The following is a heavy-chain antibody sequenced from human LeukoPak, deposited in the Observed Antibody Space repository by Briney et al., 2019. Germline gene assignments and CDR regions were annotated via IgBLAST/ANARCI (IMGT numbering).Heavy chain of an antibody. CDR2: FSAYNGNT. CDR1: GYTFSSSG. V-gene: IGHV1-18*01. Sequence: GASVKVSCKASGYTFSSSGISRVRQAPGQGLEWWGWFSAYNGNTNYTQKLQGRVTMTTDTSTSTAYMELRSLRSDDTAVYYCARSGYPWVYYMDVWGKGTTVTISS. J-gene: IGHJ6*03. CDR3: ARSGYPWVYYMDV. D-gene: IGHD5-18*01.